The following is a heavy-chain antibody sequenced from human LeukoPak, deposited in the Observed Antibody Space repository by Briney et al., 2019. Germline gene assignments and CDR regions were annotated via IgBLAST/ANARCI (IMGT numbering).Heavy chain of an antibody. D-gene: IGHD6-25*01. CDR2: ISGGGGVT. CDR3: AKDRGIGAATLDFEY. CDR1: GFTFSTYA. Sequence: PGGSLRLSRGDSGFTFSTYAMSWVRQAPGKGLEWVSPISGGGGVTFDAHTVRGRFTISRDNSNNTLYLQMNSLRAEDTAVYYCAKDRGIGAATLDFEYWGQGTLVTVSS. V-gene: IGHV3-23*01. J-gene: IGHJ4*02.